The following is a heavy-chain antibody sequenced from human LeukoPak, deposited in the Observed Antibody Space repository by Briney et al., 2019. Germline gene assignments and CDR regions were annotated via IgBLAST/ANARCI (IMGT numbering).Heavy chain of an antibody. Sequence: GGSLRLTCAGSGFNFIVYWLHWVRQTPGEGLMWVSFINGDGTTTSNVGSVKGRFTISRDNAKNTLYLQMNSLSAEDTAVYYCARGVRDGMYVWGERTTYGVSS. J-gene: IGHJ6*04. V-gene: IGHV3-74*01. CDR1: GFNFIVYW. CDR2: INGDGTTT. CDR3: ARGVRDGMYV.